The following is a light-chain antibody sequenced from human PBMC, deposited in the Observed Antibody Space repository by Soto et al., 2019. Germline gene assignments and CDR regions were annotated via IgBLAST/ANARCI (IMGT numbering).Light chain of an antibody. CDR2: GAS. V-gene: IGKV1-39*01. J-gene: IGKJ4*01. CDR1: ENIVTH. Sequence: DIQMTQSPNSLSASLRDRVTITCRASENIVTHLNWYQQRPGKAPKGLIYGASNLQPGVPSRFSGSGSGTAFILTISSLQPEDFASYYCQQTYRSPLTFGAGTKVEIK. CDR3: QQTYRSPLT.